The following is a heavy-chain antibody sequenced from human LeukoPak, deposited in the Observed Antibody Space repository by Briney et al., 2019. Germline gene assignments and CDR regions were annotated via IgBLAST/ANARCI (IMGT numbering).Heavy chain of an antibody. J-gene: IGHJ4*02. CDR2: ISAKNGNT. CDR3: ARAYVVSILWFGELNGLGY. Sequence: ASVKVSCKASGYTFTTSGISWVRQAPGQGLEWMGWISAKNGNTNYAQKIQGRVTMTTDTSTSTAYMELRGLRSDDTAVYYCARAYVVSILWFGELNGLGYWGQGTLVIVSS. CDR1: GYTFTTSG. D-gene: IGHD3-10*01. V-gene: IGHV1-18*01.